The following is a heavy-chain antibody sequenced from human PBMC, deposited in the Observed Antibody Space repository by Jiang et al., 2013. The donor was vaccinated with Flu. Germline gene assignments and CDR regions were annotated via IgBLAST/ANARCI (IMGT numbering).Heavy chain of an antibody. D-gene: IGHD3-10*01. V-gene: IGHV6-1*01. CDR2: TYYRSKWYN. Sequence: NSAAWNWIRQSPSRGLEWLGRTYYRSKWYNDYAVSVKSRITINPDTSKNQFSLQLNSVTPEDTAVYYCAVSLDSGYYYGMDVWGQGTTVTVSS. J-gene: IGHJ6*02. CDR1: NSAA. CDR3: AVSLDSGYYYGMDV.